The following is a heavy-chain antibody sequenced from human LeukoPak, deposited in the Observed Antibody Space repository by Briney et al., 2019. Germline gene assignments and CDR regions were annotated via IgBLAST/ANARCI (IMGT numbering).Heavy chain of an antibody. D-gene: IGHD4-11*01. Sequence: SGGSLRLSCAASGFFISDYTMHWVRQAPGKGLEWVSSISSSSSYIYYADSVKGRFTISRDNAKNSLYLQMNSLRAEDTAVYYCARRHDYSNYPDYWGQGTLVTVS. J-gene: IGHJ4*02. CDR2: ISSSSSYI. CDR3: ARRHDYSNYPDY. V-gene: IGHV3-21*01. CDR1: GFFISDYT.